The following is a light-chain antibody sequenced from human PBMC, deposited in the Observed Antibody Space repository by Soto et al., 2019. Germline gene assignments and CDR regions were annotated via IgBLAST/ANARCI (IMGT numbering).Light chain of an antibody. CDR3: QQYGTSVLYT. J-gene: IGKJ2*01. Sequence: EIVLTQSPGTLSLSPGERATLSCRASQSVTSGYLAWYQQKPGQAPRLLIYDGSNRATGIPDRFSGSGSGTDFTLTISRLESEDFAVYYCQQYGTSVLYTFGQGTKLEMK. CDR2: DGS. CDR1: QSVTSGY. V-gene: IGKV3-20*01.